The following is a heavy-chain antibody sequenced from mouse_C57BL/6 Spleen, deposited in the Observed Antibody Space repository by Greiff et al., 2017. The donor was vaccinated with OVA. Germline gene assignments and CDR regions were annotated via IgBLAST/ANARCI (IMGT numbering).Heavy chain of an antibody. CDR3: ARLGGYYSDYYAMDY. J-gene: IGHJ4*01. CDR1: GYAFSSSW. D-gene: IGHD2-3*01. CDR2: IYPGDGDT. V-gene: IGHV1-82*01. Sequence: VKLMESGPELVKPGASVKISCKASGYAFSSSWMNWVKQRPGKGLEWIGRIYPGDGDTNYNGKFKGKATLTADKSSSTAYMQLSSLTSEDSAVYFCARLGGYYSDYYAMDYWGQGTSVTVSS.